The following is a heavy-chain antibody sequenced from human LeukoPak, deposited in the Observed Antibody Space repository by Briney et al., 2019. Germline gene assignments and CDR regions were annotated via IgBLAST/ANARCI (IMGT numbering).Heavy chain of an antibody. Sequence: ASVKVSCKASGYTFSDYYMHWVRQAPGQGLEWMAWINPNTGGSHYAQKFRGGVTTTRDTSFNTAYMEQNRLISDDTAFYCGRRQASSGGYVDYWGQGTLVTVSP. CDR2: INPNTGGS. J-gene: IGHJ4*02. D-gene: IGHD2-15*01. V-gene: IGHV1-2*02. CDR3: RRQASSGGYVDY. CDR1: GYTFSDYY.